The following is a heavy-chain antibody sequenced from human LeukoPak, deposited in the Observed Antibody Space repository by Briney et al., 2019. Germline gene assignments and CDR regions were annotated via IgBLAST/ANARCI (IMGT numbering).Heavy chain of an antibody. CDR3: ASNDRSGWYGEGIFDY. V-gene: IGHV1-2*02. Sequence: RASVKVSCKASGGTFSSYAISWVRQAPGQGLEWMGWINPNSGGTNYAQKFQGRVTMTRDTSISTAYMELSRLRSDDTAVYYCASNDRSGWYGEGIFDYWGQGTLVTVSS. CDR2: INPNSGGT. CDR1: GGTFSSYA. D-gene: IGHD6-19*01. J-gene: IGHJ4*02.